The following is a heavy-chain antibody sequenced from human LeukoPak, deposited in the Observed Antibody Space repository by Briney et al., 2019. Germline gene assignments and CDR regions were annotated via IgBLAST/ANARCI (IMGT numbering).Heavy chain of an antibody. CDR1: GNYW. CDR2: INSDGSWT. V-gene: IGHV3-74*01. D-gene: IGHD2/OR15-2a*01. CDR3: VSFYETY. J-gene: IGHJ4*02. Sequence: GGSLRLSCAASGNYWMHWVRQAPGKGLVWVSHINSDGSWTSYADSVKGRPTISKDNAKNTVYLQMNSLRAEDTAVYYCVSFYETYWGRGTLVTVSS.